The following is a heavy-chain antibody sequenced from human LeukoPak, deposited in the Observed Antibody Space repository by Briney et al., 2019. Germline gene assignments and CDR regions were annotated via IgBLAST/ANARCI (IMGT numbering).Heavy chain of an antibody. V-gene: IGHV3-30*04. CDR1: GFTFSRYA. J-gene: IGHJ4*02. CDR2: ISYDGSNE. CDR3: ARTENYDFWSSFDH. D-gene: IGHD3-3*01. Sequence: GGSLRLSCAASGFTFSRYAMHWVRQAPGKGLEWVAVISYDGSNEYYADSVKGRFTISRDNSKNTLYLQMNSLRTEDTAVYYCARTENYDFWSSFDHWGQGTLVTVSS.